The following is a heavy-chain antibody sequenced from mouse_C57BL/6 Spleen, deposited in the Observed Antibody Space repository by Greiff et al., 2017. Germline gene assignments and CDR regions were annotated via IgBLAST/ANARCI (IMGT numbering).Heavy chain of an antibody. Sequence: QVQLQQSGAELARPGASVKLSCKASGYTFTSYGISWVKQRPGQGLEWIGEIYPRSGNTYYNEKFKGKATLTADKSSSTADMALRSLTSEDSAVYFCARRDDYDVKAWFAYWGQGTLVTVSA. V-gene: IGHV1-81*01. CDR2: IYPRSGNT. J-gene: IGHJ3*01. CDR1: GYTFTSYG. CDR3: ARRDDYDVKAWFAY. D-gene: IGHD2-4*01.